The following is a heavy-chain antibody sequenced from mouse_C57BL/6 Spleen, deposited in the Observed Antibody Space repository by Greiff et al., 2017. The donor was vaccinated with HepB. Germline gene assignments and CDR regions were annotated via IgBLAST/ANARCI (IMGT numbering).Heavy chain of an antibody. CDR3: ARAGSNYGWFAY. V-gene: IGHV1-53*01. CDR2: INPSNGGT. D-gene: IGHD2-5*01. Sequence: QVQLQQPGTELVKPGASVKLSCKASGYTFTSYWMHWVKQRPGQGLEWIGNINPSNGGTNYNEKFKSKATLTVDKSSSTAYMQLSSLTSEDSAVYYGARAGSNYGWFAYWGQGTLVTVSA. CDR1: GYTFTSYW. J-gene: IGHJ3*01.